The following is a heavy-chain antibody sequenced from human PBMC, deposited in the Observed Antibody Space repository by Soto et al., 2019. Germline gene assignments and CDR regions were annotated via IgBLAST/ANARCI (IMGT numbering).Heavy chain of an antibody. V-gene: IGHV1-8*01. CDR1: GYTFTSYV. D-gene: IGHD3-10*01. CDR2: MNPNSGDT. CDR3: ARGELLWFGELLR. J-gene: IGHJ4*02. Sequence: QVQLVQSGAEVKKPGASVKVSCKASGYTFTSYVINWLRQATGQGLEWMGWMNPNSGDTGYAQKFQGRVTMTRNTTISTAYMELSSPRSEDTAVYYCARGELLWFGELLRWGQGILVTVSS.